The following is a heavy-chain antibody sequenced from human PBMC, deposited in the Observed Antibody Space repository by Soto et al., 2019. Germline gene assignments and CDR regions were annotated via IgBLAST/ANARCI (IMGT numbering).Heavy chain of an antibody. CDR3: AREGAGVDTAMVTWFDP. Sequence: QVQLQESGPGLVKPSQTLSLTCTVSGGSISSGGYYWSWIRQHPGKGLEWIGYIYYSGSTYYNLSLKSRVTISVDTSKNQFSLKLSSVTAADTAVYYCAREGAGVDTAMVTWFDPWGQGTLVTVSS. CDR2: IYYSGST. D-gene: IGHD5-18*01. V-gene: IGHV4-31*03. CDR1: GGSISSGGYY. J-gene: IGHJ5*02.